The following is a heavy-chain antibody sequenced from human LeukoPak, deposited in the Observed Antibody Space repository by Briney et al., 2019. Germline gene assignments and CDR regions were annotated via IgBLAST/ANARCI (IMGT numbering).Heavy chain of an antibody. V-gene: IGHV1-2*02. Sequence: GASAKVSCKASGYTFTGYYMHWVRQAPGQGLEWMGWINPNSGGTNYAQKFQGRVTMTRDTSISTAYMELSRLRSDDTAVYYCARDPQYYYGSGSYYYYYMDVWGKGTTVTVSS. D-gene: IGHD3-10*01. J-gene: IGHJ6*03. CDR3: ARDPQYYYGSGSYYYYYMDV. CDR1: GYTFTGYY. CDR2: INPNSGGT.